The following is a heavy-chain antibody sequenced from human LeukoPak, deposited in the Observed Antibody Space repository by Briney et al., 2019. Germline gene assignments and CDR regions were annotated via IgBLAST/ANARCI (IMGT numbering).Heavy chain of an antibody. CDR3: AREGDSTGWYYFDY. D-gene: IGHD6-19*01. CDR2: IQRDGSEK. J-gene: IGHJ4*02. Sequence: GGSLRLSCAASGFTFSNYWMNWVRQAPGKGLEWVASIQRDGSEKYYVESVKGRFTISRDNAKNSLYLQMNSLRAEDTAVYYCAREGDSTGWYYFDYWGQGTLVTVSS. CDR1: GFTFSNYW. V-gene: IGHV3-7*01.